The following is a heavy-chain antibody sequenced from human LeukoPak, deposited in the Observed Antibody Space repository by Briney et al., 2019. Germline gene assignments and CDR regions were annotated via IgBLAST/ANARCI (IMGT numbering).Heavy chain of an antibody. Sequence: SQTLSLTCTVSGGSISSSSYYWSWIRQPAGRGLEWIGRIYTSGSTNYNPSLKSRVTISVDTSKNQFSLKLSSVTAADMAVYYCARGGTDAFDIWGQGTMVTVSS. D-gene: IGHD1-14*01. J-gene: IGHJ3*02. CDR3: ARGGTDAFDI. CDR1: GGSISSSSYY. V-gene: IGHV4-61*02. CDR2: IYTSGST.